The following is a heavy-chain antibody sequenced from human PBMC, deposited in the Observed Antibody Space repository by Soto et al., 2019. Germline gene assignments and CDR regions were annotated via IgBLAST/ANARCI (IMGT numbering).Heavy chain of an antibody. CDR2: IHPGDSDT. D-gene: IGHD3-16*01. CDR3: ARHFLDSFGHGGGWFDP. V-gene: IGHV5-51*01. CDR1: GYSFPTYW. J-gene: IGHJ5*02. Sequence: VQLVQSGAEVKKPGESLQISCKGSGYSFPTYWIGWVRQMPGRGLEWMGVIHPGDSDTRYSPSFQGQVTISADKSISTAYLQWSSLKASDTAMYYCARHFLDSFGHGGGWFDPWGQGTLVTVSS.